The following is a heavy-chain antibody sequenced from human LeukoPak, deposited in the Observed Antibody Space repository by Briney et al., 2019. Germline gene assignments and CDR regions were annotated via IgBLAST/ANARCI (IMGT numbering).Heavy chain of an antibody. Sequence: GGSLRLSCAASGFTFSSYGMHWVRQAPGKGLEWVAVISYDGSNKYYADSVKGRFTISRDNSKNTLYLQMNSLRAEDTAVYYCASPGVVVPAGIAPHNAFDIWGQGTMVTVSS. CDR2: ISYDGSNK. CDR3: ASPGVVVPAGIAPHNAFDI. CDR1: GFTFSSYG. J-gene: IGHJ3*02. V-gene: IGHV3-30*03. D-gene: IGHD2-2*01.